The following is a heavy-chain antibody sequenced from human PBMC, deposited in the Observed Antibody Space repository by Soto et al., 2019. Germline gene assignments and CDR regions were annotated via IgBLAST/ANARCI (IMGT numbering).Heavy chain of an antibody. CDR1: GFTFSSYS. D-gene: IGHD3-22*01. Sequence: GGSLRLSCAASGFTFSSYSISWVRQAPGKGLEWVSAISGSGVSTYYADSVKGRFTISRDNSKNTLYLQMNSLRAEDTAVYYCARGTPLLYYYDSSGYYFDYWGQGTLVTVSS. CDR2: ISGSGVST. CDR3: ARGTPLLYYYDSSGYYFDY. V-gene: IGHV3-23*01. J-gene: IGHJ4*02.